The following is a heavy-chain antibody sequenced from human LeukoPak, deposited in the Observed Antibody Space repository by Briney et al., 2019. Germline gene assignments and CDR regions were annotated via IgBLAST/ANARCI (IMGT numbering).Heavy chain of an antibody. V-gene: IGHV3-21*01. J-gene: IGHJ4*02. Sequence: WGSLRLSCAASGFTFSVYSMNWVRQAPGKGLEWVSTISSSSSYIYYADSVKGRFTISRDNAKNSLYLQMNSLRAEDTAVYYCARDLNDYGDYVFDYWGQGTLVTVSS. CDR3: ARDLNDYGDYVFDY. D-gene: IGHD4-17*01. CDR2: ISSSSSYI. CDR1: GFTFSVYS.